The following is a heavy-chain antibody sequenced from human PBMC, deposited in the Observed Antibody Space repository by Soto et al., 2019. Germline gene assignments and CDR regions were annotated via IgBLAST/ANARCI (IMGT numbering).Heavy chain of an antibody. CDR3: ARFGRRLSAPVFDY. V-gene: IGHV4-59*01. CDR1: GGSISTYY. D-gene: IGHD6-25*01. J-gene: IGHJ4*02. CDR2: IHSAGST. Sequence: SETLSLTCTVSGGSISTYYWSWIRQPPGKGLEWIGYIHSAGSTDYNPSLKSRVTISVDTSMNQFSLKLNSVTAADTAVYYCARFGRRLSAPVFDYWGQGFLVTVSS.